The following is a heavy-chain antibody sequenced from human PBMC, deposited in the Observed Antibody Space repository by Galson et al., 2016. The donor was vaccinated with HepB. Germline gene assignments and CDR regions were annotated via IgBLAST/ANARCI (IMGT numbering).Heavy chain of an antibody. CDR1: GGSISSSNYY. Sequence: ETLSLTCTVSGGSISSSNYYWGWIRQPPGKGLEWIGNIYYSGSTYNNPSLKSRVIISEDTSKNQFSLRVTSVTAADTAVYYCARVNLSAAAFDYWGQGTLVTVSS. D-gene: IGHD6-13*01. V-gene: IGHV4-39*07. CDR3: ARVNLSAAAFDY. CDR2: IYYSGST. J-gene: IGHJ4*02.